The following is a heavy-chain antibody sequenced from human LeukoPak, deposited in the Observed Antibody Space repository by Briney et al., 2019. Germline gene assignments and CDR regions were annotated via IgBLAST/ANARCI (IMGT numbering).Heavy chain of an antibody. D-gene: IGHD2-15*01. J-gene: IGHJ4*02. CDR1: GFTFSSYA. CDR2: ISYDGSNK. V-gene: IGHV3-30-3*01. CDR3: ARDGGVVAAGARSLDY. Sequence: GGSLRLSCAASGFTFSSYAMHWVRQAPGKGLEWVAVISYDGSNKYYADSVKGRFTISRDNSKNTLYLQMNSLRAEDTAVYYCARDGGVVAAGARSLDYWGQGTLVTVSS.